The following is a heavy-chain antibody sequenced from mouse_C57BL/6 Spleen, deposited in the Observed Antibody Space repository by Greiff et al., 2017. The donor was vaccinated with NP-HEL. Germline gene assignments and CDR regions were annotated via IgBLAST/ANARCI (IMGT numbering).Heavy chain of an antibody. CDR1: GFTFSDYG. CDR3: ARHLHYYGSSNYAMDY. CDR2: ISNLAYSI. J-gene: IGHJ4*01. V-gene: IGHV5-15*01. Sequence: DVMLVESGGGLVQPGGSLKLSCAASGFTFSDYGMAWVRQAPRKGPEWVAFISNLAYSIYYADTVTGRFTISRENAKNTLYLEMSSLRSEDTAMYYCARHLHYYGSSNYAMDYWGQGTSVTVSS. D-gene: IGHD1-1*01.